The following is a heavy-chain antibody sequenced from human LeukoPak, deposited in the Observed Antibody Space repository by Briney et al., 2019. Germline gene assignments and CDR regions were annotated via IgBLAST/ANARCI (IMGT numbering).Heavy chain of an antibody. D-gene: IGHD5-18*01. CDR2: IIPVLNIT. CDR1: GYTFTSFG. CDR3: ARDQGLTAPPPYGLDV. V-gene: IGHV1-69*04. J-gene: IGHJ6*02. Sequence: ASVKVSCKASGYTFTSFGITWVRQAPGQGLEWMGRIIPVLNITSYAQKFQGSVTITADTSTSTVYMELSSLRSEETAVYYCARDQGLTAPPPYGLDVWGQGTTVIVSS.